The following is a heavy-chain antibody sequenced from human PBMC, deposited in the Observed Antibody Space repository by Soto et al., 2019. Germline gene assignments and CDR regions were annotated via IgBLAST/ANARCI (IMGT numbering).Heavy chain of an antibody. CDR1: GFTFSSYS. CDR2: ISFDGANK. Sequence: GSLRLSCAASGFTFSSYSLYWVRQAPGKGLEWVAVISFDGANKYSADSVKGRFTISRDNPKNTVYLQMNSLTRDDSAVYFCARDQYSQSYGFPGYWGQGTLVTVSS. V-gene: IGHV3-30-3*01. J-gene: IGHJ4*02. CDR3: ARDQYSQSYGFPGY. D-gene: IGHD3-16*01.